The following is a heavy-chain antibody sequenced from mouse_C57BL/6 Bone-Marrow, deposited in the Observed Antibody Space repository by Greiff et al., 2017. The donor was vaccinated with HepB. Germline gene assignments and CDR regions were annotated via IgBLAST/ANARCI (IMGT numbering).Heavy chain of an antibody. CDR1: GYAFSSSW. V-gene: IGHV1-82*01. CDR3: ARDGAFTTVVADY. Sequence: QVQLQQSGPELVKPGASVKISCKASGYAFSSSWMNWVKQRPGKGLEWIGRIYPGDGDTNYNGKFKGQATLTAGKSSSTAYMQLSILTSEDSAVYFCARDGAFTTVVADYWGQGTTLTVSS. J-gene: IGHJ2*01. D-gene: IGHD1-1*01. CDR2: IYPGDGDT.